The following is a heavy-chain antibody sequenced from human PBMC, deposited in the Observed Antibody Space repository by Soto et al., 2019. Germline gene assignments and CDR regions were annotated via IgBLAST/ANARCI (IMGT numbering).Heavy chain of an antibody. CDR2: IYYTGTT. CDR1: GDSTTSGYY. Sequence: SETLSLTCTISGDSTTSGYYWTWIRQYPEKGLEWIGFIYYTGTTYYNPSLKSRLTMSLDTSEKQFSLKLSSVTAADSAVYYCARDRGRWDLNFDYWGRGTLVTVSS. J-gene: IGHJ4*02. CDR3: ARDRGRWDLNFDY. D-gene: IGHD1-26*01. V-gene: IGHV4-31*03.